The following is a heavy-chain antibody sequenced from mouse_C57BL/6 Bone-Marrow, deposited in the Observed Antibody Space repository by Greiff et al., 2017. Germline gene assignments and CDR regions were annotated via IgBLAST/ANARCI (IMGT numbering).Heavy chain of an antibody. CDR2: IYPGSGNT. V-gene: IGHV1-76*01. CDR1: GYTFTDYY. Sequence: QVQLQQSGAELVRPGASVKLSCKASGYTFTDYYINWVKQWPGQGLEWIARIYPGSGNTYYNEKFKGKATLTAEKSSSTAYMQLSSLTSEDSAVYFCARGDYYGSSRYFDVWGTGTTVTVSS. J-gene: IGHJ1*03. D-gene: IGHD1-1*01. CDR3: ARGDYYGSSRYFDV.